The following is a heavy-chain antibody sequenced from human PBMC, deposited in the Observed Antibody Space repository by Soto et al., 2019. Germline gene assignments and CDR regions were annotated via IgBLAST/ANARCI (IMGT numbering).Heavy chain of an antibody. J-gene: IGHJ3*02. CDR2: MNPNSGNT. D-gene: IGHD2-15*01. CDR1: GYSFTSYD. CDR3: ARYPYTSYCSDGSCSYDAFDI. Sequence: QVQMVQSGAEVKKPGASVKVSCRASGYSFTSYDVKWVRQATGQGLEWMGWMNPNSGNTAFAEKFQGRVTMTRDTPISTAYMERSGLTSEDTAVYYCARYPYTSYCSDGSCSYDAFDIWGQGTVVTVSS. V-gene: IGHV1-8*01.